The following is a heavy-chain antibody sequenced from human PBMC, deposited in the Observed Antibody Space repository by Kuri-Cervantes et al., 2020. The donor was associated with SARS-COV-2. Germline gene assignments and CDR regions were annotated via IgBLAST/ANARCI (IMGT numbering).Heavy chain of an antibody. Sequence: GESLKISCAASGFTFSSYGMHWVRQAPGKGLEWVANIKQDGSEKYYVDSVKGRFTISRDNAKNSLYLQMNSLRAEDTAVYYCARVPNVVPAAIGGGYWGQGTLVTVSS. CDR2: IKQDGSEK. V-gene: IGHV3-7*01. CDR3: ARVPNVVPAAIGGGY. J-gene: IGHJ4*02. D-gene: IGHD2-2*02. CDR1: GFTFSSYG.